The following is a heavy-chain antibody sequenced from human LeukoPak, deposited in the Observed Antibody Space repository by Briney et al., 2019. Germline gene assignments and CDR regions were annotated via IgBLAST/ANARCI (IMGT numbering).Heavy chain of an antibody. V-gene: IGHV4-59*08. D-gene: IGHD6-13*01. CDR3: ARHVGSSWYYWYFDL. J-gene: IGHJ2*01. CDR1: GGSISSYY. CDR2: IYYSGST. Sequence: PSETLSLTCTVSGGSISSYYWSWIRQPPGKGLEWIGYIYYSGSTNYNPSLKSRVTISVDTSKNQFSLKLSSVTAADTAVYYCARHVGSSWYYWYFDLWGRGTLVTVSS.